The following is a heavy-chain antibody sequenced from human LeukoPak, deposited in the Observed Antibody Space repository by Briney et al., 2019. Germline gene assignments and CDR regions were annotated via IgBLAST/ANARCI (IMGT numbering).Heavy chain of an antibody. V-gene: IGHV1-46*01. J-gene: IGHJ4*02. CDR1: GYTFTSYF. Sequence: ASVKVSCKASGYTFTSYFMHWVRQAPGQGLDWMGIINPSGGSTSYAQKFQGRVTMTRDTSTSTVYMELSSLRSEDTAVYYCAAIPTMVRGAFDYWGQGTLVTVSS. CDR3: AAIPTMVRGAFDY. D-gene: IGHD3-10*01. CDR2: INPSGGST.